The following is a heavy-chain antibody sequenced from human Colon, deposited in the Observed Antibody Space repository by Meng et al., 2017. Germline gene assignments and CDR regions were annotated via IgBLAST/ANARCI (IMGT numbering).Heavy chain of an antibody. D-gene: IGHD4-17*01. J-gene: IGHJ5*02. CDR3: ARDRKHYGERGWFDP. CDR2: IYYSGST. V-gene: IGHV4-30-4*01. CDR1: GGSISIGDYY. Sequence: VEPPAPGPGPVQPSPPLLSASPASGGSISIGDYYWSWIRQPPGKGLEWIGYIYYSGSTYSNASLKSRVTISIDRSKNQFSLKLSSVTAADTAVYYCARDRKHYGERGWFDPWGQGTLVTVSS.